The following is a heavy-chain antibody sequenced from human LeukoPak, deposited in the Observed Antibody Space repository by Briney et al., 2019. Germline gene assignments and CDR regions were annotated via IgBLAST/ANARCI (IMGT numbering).Heavy chain of an antibody. CDR3: GRALPNHDFWSGVGF. CDR1: GYTFTSYD. D-gene: IGHD3-3*01. J-gene: IGHJ4*02. V-gene: IGHV1-8*01. CDR2: MSPNSGLT. Sequence: ASVKVSCKASGYTFTSYDINWVRQATGQGLEWMGYMSPNSGLTGYARGFQGRVTMTRNTSISTVYMELSSLRSEDTAVYYCGRALPNHDFWSGVGFWGQGTLVTVSS.